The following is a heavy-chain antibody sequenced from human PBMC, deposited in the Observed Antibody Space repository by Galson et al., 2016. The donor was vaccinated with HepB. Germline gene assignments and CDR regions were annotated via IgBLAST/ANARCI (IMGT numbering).Heavy chain of an antibody. CDR2: ISGSGSIT. CDR1: GFTFSNYA. CDR3: VKEPRFSDNDWVLR. J-gene: IGHJ4*02. D-gene: IGHD5-12*01. Sequence: SLRLSCAASGFTFSNYAMSWVRQTPGKGLEWVSAISGSGSITYYADSVKGRFTISRDNSKNRLSLQVNSLGAEDTAVYYCVKEPRFSDNDWVLRWGQGTLVTVSS. V-gene: IGHV3-23*01.